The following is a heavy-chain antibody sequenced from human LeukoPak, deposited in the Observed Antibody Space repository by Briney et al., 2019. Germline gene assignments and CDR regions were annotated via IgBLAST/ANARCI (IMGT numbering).Heavy chain of an antibody. D-gene: IGHD3-3*01. Sequence: GGSLRLSCAASGFTFSSYGMHWVRQAPGKGLEWVAVISYDGSNKYYADSVKGRFTISRDNSKNTLYLQMNSLRAEDTAVYYCAKSRSDVVDYWGQGTLVTVSS. V-gene: IGHV3-30*18. CDR3: AKSRSDVVDY. CDR2: ISYDGSNK. J-gene: IGHJ4*02. CDR1: GFTFSSYG.